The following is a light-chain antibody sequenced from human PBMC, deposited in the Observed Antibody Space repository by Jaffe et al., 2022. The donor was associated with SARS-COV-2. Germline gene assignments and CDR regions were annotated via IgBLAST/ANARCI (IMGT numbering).Light chain of an antibody. CDR1: QSVLYSSKNKNY. Sequence: DIVMTQSPDSLAVSLGERATINCKSSQSVLYSSKNKNYLAWYQQKPGQPPKLLIYWASTRESGVPDRFSGSGSGTDFTLTISSLQAEDVAVYYCQQYYGSPRFGQGTKVEIK. CDR2: WAS. CDR3: QQYYGSPR. J-gene: IGKJ1*01. V-gene: IGKV4-1*01.